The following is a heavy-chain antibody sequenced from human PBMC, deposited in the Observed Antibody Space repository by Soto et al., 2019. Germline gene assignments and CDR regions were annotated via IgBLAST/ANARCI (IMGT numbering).Heavy chain of an antibody. CDR1: GYTFTSYY. V-gene: IGHV1-46*01. Sequence: ASVKVSCKASGYTFTSYYMHWVRQAPGQGLEWMGIINPSGGSTSYAQKFQGRVTMTRDTSTITVYMELSSLRSEDTAVYYCARDRFIAARPHGMDVWGQGTTVTVSS. J-gene: IGHJ6*02. CDR2: INPSGGST. CDR3: ARDRFIAARPHGMDV. D-gene: IGHD6-6*01.